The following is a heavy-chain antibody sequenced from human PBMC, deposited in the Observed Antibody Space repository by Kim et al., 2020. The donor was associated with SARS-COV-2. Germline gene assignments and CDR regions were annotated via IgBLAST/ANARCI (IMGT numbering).Heavy chain of an antibody. J-gene: IGHJ4*02. D-gene: IGHD3-16*01. Sequence: TYTPALKSRVTMSLDTSKNQFSLKLNSVTAADTAVYYCARALGGYYFDYWGQGTLVTVSS. V-gene: IGHV4-4*07. CDR3: ARALGGYYFDY.